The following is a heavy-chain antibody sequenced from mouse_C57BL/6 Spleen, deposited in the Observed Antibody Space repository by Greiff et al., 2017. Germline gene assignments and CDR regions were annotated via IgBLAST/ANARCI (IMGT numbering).Heavy chain of an antibody. CDR1: GYTFTSYW. V-gene: IGHV1-69*01. Sequence: QVQLQQPGAELVMPGASVKLSCKASGYTFTSYWMHWVKQRPGQGLEWIGAIDPSDSYTNYNQKFKGKSTLTVDKSSSTAYMQLSSLTSEDSAVYYCARGVYYGSSSGYFDYWGQGTTLTVSS. CDR3: ARGVYYGSSSGYFDY. CDR2: IDPSDSYT. J-gene: IGHJ2*01. D-gene: IGHD1-1*01.